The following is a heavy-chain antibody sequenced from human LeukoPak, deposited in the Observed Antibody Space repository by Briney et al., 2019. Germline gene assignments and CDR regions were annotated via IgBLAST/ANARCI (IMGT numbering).Heavy chain of an antibody. CDR2: INHSGST. CDR1: GGSFSGYY. D-gene: IGHD3-3*01. J-gene: IGHJ4*02. V-gene: IGHV4-34*01. Sequence: PSETLSLTCAVYGGSFSGYYWSWIRQPPGKGLEWIGEINHSGSTNYNPSLKSRVTISVDTSRNQFSLKLSSVTAADTAVYYCARDREGYEWSFHYWGQGTLVTVSS. CDR3: ARDREGYEWSFHY.